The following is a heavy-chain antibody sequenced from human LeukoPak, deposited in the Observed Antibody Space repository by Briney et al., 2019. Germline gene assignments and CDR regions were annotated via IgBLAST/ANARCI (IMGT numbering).Heavy chain of an antibody. J-gene: IGHJ4*02. CDR1: GFTFSSYG. Sequence: PGGSLRLSCAASGFTFSSYGMSWVRQAPGKGLEWVSAISGSGGSTYYADSVKGRFTISRDNSKNTLYLQMNSLRAEDTAVYYCAKGAGLLWFGESKFDYWGQGTLVAVSS. D-gene: IGHD3-10*01. CDR2: ISGSGGST. V-gene: IGHV3-23*01. CDR3: AKGAGLLWFGESKFDY.